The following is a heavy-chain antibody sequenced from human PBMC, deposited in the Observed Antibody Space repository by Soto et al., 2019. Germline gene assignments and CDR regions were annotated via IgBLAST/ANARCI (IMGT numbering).Heavy chain of an antibody. J-gene: IGHJ4*02. CDR3: ARDWAMVRGGFDD. D-gene: IGHD3-10*01. Sequence: ASVKVSCKASGYTFTGYYMHWVRQAPGQGLEWMGWINPNSGGTNYAQKFQGWVTMTRDTSISTAYMELSRLRSDDTAVYYCARDWAMVRGGFDDWGQGTLVTVSS. CDR2: INPNSGGT. CDR1: GYTFTGYY. V-gene: IGHV1-2*04.